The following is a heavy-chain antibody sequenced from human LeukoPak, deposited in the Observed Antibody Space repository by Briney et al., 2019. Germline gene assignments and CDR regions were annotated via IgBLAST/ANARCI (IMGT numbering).Heavy chain of an antibody. CDR2: IYSGGST. Sequence: GGSLRLSCAASGFTVSSNYMSWVRQAPGKGLEWVSVIYSGGSTYYADSVKGRFTISRDNSKNTLYLQMNSLRAEDTAVYYCARDRPGYSSSFDAFDILGQGTMVTVSS. J-gene: IGHJ3*02. D-gene: IGHD6-13*01. V-gene: IGHV3-53*01. CDR1: GFTVSSNY. CDR3: ARDRPGYSSSFDAFDI.